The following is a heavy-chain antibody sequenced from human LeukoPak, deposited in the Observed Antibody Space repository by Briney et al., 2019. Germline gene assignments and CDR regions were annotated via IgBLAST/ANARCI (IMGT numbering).Heavy chain of an antibody. CDR3: ARDMHDYYYYHMDV. CDR1: ADSISSSDYY. J-gene: IGHJ6*03. V-gene: IGHV4-39*07. D-gene: IGHD2-2*01. CDR2: IFYSGST. Sequence: SETLSLTCTVSADSISSSDYYWGWIRQPPGKGLEWIGSIFYSGSTYYNPSLKSRVTISVDTSKNQFSLKLSSVTAADTVVYYCARDMHDYYYYHMDVWGTGTTVTVSS.